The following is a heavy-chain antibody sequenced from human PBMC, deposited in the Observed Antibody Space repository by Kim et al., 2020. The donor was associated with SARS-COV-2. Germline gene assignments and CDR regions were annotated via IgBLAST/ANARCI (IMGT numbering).Heavy chain of an antibody. Sequence: SETLSLTCTVSGGSISGYYWSWIRQPPGKGLEWVGYIFHSGNTKYNPSLEGRVSISLASSRNQFSLRLSFVTAADTAVYYCARLHFDSGDHYSLDWYFDLWGRGTLVSVSS. V-gene: IGHV4-59*08. CDR1: GGSISGYY. CDR2: IFHSGNT. CDR3: ARLHFDSGDHYSLDWYFDL. J-gene: IGHJ2*01. D-gene: IGHD3-22*01.